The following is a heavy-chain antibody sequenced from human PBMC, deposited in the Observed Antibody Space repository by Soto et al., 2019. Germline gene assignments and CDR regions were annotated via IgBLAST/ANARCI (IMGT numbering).Heavy chain of an antibody. CDR2: IYYSGST. J-gene: IGHJ6*02. V-gene: IGHV4-31*03. CDR1: GGSISSVGHY. CDR3: ARESVGYVPSTRYGLDV. D-gene: IGHD5-12*01. Sequence: TLSLTCSVSGGSISSVGHYWTWIRQQPGKGLEWIGYIYYSGSTDYNPSLKSRVTISVDRSKNQFSLNLSSVTAADTAIYYCARESVGYVPSTRYGLDVCGQGPTVT.